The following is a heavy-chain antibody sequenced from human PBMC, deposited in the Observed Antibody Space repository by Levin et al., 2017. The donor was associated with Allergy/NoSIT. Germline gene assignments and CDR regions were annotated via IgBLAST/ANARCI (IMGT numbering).Heavy chain of an antibody. CDR2: TYYRSKWYN. V-gene: IGHV6-1*01. Sequence: SQTLSLTCAISGDSVSSNSAAWSWIRQSPSRGLEWLGRTYYRSKWYNDYAVSVKSRITINPDTPNNQVSLQLNSVTPEDTAVYYCARAGSYGPSYFDSWGQGTLVTVSS. D-gene: IGHD2-15*01. CDR3: ARAGSYGPSYFDS. CDR1: GDSVSSNSAA. J-gene: IGHJ4*02.